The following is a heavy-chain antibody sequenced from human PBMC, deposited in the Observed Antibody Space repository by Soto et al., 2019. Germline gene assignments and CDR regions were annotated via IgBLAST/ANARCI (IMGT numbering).Heavy chain of an antibody. CDR2: IKSKTDGGTT. Sequence: EVQLVESGGGLVKPGGSLRLSCAASGFTFSNAWMSWVRQAPGKGLEWVGRIKSKTDGGTTGYAAPVKGRFTISRADSKNTLYMQMNSLKTEDTAVYYCTTGLYGSGSSGGMDVWGQGTTVTVSS. V-gene: IGHV3-15*01. J-gene: IGHJ6*02. CDR1: GFTFSNAW. CDR3: TTGLYGSGSSGGMDV. D-gene: IGHD3-10*01.